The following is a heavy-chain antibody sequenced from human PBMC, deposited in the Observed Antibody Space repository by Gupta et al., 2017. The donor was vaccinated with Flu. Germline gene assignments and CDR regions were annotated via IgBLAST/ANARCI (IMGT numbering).Heavy chain of an antibody. V-gene: IGHV4-4*07. CDR3: ARDRSYDGWYFDF. CDR2: IHTSGYT. J-gene: IGHJ4*02. Sequence: QVQLQESGPGLVKPSETLSLTCTVSGTSISSFYLSWIRQPAGKRLEWIGRIHTSGYTNYKPSLKSRLTMSVDTSQNQFSLKLSSVTAADTAVYYCARDRSYDGWYFDFWGQGTLVTVSS. CDR1: GTSISSFY. D-gene: IGHD3-10*01.